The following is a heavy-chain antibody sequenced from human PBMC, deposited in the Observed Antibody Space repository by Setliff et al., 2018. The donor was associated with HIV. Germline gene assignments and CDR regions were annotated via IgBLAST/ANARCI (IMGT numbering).Heavy chain of an antibody. V-gene: IGHV4-34*01. Sequence: PSETLSLTCTLNGVPLSDYYWNWIRQSPGKGLEWIVEVNHNGNINYNPSLKSRVTVSVDTSKTQYSLKMISVAAADTAMYYCAISIVGVTSEMYWAQGTLVTVS. CDR3: AISIVGVTSEMY. D-gene: IGHD2-21*02. CDR1: GVPLSDYY. J-gene: IGHJ4*02. CDR2: VNHNGNI.